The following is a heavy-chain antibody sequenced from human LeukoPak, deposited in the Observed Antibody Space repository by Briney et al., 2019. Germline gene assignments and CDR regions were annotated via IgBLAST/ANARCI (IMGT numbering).Heavy chain of an antibody. Sequence: GASVKVSCKASGYKFSSYGSSWVRQAPGQGLEWMGWISAYNGNTNYAQNFQGRVTMTTDTSTSTAYMELRGLRSDDTAVYYCARAGAYIYGFDYWGQGTLVTVSS. V-gene: IGHV1-18*01. CDR1: GYKFSSYG. CDR2: ISAYNGNT. D-gene: IGHD5-18*01. CDR3: ARAGAYIYGFDY. J-gene: IGHJ4*02.